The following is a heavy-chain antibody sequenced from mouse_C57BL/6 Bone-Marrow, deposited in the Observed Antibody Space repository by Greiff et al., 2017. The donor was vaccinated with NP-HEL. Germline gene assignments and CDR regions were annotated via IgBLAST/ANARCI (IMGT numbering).Heavy chain of an antibody. V-gene: IGHV1-64*01. Sequence: QVQLQQPGAELVKPGASVKLSCKASGYTFTSYWMHSVKQRPGQGLEWIGMIHPNSGSTNYNEKFKSKATLTVDKSSSTAYMQLSSLTSEDSAVYYCARMRWSWFAYWGQGTLVTVSA. J-gene: IGHJ3*01. D-gene: IGHD2-3*01. CDR1: GYTFTSYW. CDR2: IHPNSGST. CDR3: ARMRWSWFAY.